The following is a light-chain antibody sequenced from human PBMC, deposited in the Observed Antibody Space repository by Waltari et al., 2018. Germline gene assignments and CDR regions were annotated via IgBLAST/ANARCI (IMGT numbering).Light chain of an antibody. CDR1: SSNIGSDS. J-gene: IGLJ2*01. CDR3: AAWDDSLSGVV. CDR2: SGN. V-gene: IGLV1-44*01. Sequence: QSLLTQPPSASGTPGQRVTISCSGSSSNIGSDSVNWYLHLPGTAPKLLIYSGNQRPSGVPDRFSGSRSGTSASLASSGLQSEDEADYYCAAWDDSLSGVVFGGGTKVTVL.